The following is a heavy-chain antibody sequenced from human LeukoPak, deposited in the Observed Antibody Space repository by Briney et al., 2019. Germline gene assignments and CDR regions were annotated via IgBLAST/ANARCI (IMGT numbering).Heavy chain of an antibody. CDR3: AKVGGSSAF. CDR1: GFTFSTYA. V-gene: IGHV3-23*01. J-gene: IGHJ4*02. D-gene: IGHD6-25*01. Sequence: PGGSLRLSCAASGFTFSTYAMSWVRQAPGKGLEWVSSISDSGGNTYYADSVKGRFSISRDNSKNTLYLQMNSLRAEDSAVYYCAKVGGSSAFWGQGTLVTVSS. CDR2: ISDSGGNT.